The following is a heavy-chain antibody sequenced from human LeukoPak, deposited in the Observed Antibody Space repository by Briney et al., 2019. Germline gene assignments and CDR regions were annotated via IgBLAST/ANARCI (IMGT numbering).Heavy chain of an antibody. CDR1: GYTFTGYY. Sequence: GASVKVSCKASGYTFTGYYMHWVRQAPGQGLEWMGWINPNSGGTNYAQKFQGRVTMTRDTSISTAYMELSRLRSEDTAVYYCAIATYYDFWSGYWNYYYYYYMDVWGKGTTVTVSS. CDR2: INPNSGGT. CDR3: AIATYYDFWSGYWNYYYYYYMDV. V-gene: IGHV1-2*02. D-gene: IGHD3-3*01. J-gene: IGHJ6*03.